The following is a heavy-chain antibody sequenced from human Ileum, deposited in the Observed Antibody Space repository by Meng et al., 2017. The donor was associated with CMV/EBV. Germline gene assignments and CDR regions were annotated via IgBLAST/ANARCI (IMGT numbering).Heavy chain of an antibody. Sequence: GESLKISCIGSGFNFGDYAMTWVRQAPGRGLEWGGFIRSKAYGGTTDYAASVKGRFTISRDDSKSIAYLQMNSLKSEDTAVYYCSREDPIWGSQLPLDAFDIWGQGTMVTVSS. CDR3: SREDPIWGSQLPLDAFDI. CDR2: IRSKAYGGTT. V-gene: IGHV3-49*04. D-gene: IGHD3-16*01. J-gene: IGHJ3*02. CDR1: GFNFGDYA.